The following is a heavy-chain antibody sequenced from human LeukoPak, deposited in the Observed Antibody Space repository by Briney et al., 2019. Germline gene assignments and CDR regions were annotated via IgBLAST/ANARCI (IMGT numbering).Heavy chain of an antibody. CDR1: GFTSNNYV. J-gene: IGHJ4*02. CDR2: FRYNGNHE. Sequence: GGSLRLSCAASGFTSNNYVIHWVRQSPGKGLEWVAFFRYNGNHEYYADSVKGRFTFSRDNSKNTLILQMNSLRGEDTAVYYCASRPTGFDWGPFDYWGQGALVTVSS. V-gene: IGHV3-30*02. D-gene: IGHD5-12*01. CDR3: ASRPTGFDWGPFDY.